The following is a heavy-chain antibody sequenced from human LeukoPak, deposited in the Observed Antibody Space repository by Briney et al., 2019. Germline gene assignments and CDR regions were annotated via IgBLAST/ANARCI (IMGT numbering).Heavy chain of an antibody. J-gene: IGHJ4*02. CDR1: GFTFNNYA. CDR3: AIQLRYCSGGSCF. CDR2: ITGSGDNK. Sequence: GGSLRLSCAASGFTFNNYAMNWVRQAPGKGLEWVSSITGSGDNKFYADSVQGRFTFSRDNSENTVYLQMNRLRAEDTAVYYCAIQLRYCSGGSCFWGQGTLVTVSS. V-gene: IGHV3-23*01. D-gene: IGHD2-15*01.